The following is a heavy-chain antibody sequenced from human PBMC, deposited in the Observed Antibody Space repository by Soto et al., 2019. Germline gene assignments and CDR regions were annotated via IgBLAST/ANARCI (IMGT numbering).Heavy chain of an antibody. D-gene: IGHD6-19*01. J-gene: IGHJ4*02. V-gene: IGHV3-53*01. Sequence: EVQLVESGGSLNQPGGSLRLSCAASGFAVSSKYMTWVRQAPGKGLEWVSVIYGGGTTYYADSVKGRFTISRDTSKNTLYLQMNSLRAEDTAVYYCVQTTGWPGFDFWGQGTLVTVSS. CDR3: VQTTGWPGFDF. CDR2: IYGGGTT. CDR1: GFAVSSKY.